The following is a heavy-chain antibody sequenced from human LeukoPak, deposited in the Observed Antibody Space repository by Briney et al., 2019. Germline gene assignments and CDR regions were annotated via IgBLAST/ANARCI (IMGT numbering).Heavy chain of an antibody. Sequence: GGSLRLSCAGSGFTFSSYAMSWVRQAPGKGLEWVSAISDTGATTYDADSVKGRFTISRDNSRSTLYLQTNSLRAEDTALYYCAKDTSIGRYCTNGVCSPFDYWGQGTLVTVSS. V-gene: IGHV3-23*01. CDR2: ISDTGATT. CDR3: AKDTSIGRYCTNGVCSPFDY. J-gene: IGHJ4*02. CDR1: GFTFSSYA. D-gene: IGHD2-8*01.